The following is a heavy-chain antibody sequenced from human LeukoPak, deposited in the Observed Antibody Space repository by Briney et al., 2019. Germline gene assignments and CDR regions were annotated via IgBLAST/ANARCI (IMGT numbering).Heavy chain of an antibody. Sequence: GSLRLSCAASDFTVSTNYMSWVRQPPGKGLEWVSVMHSGGSTFYSDSVQGRFSISRDTSQNTFYLQMNSLRAEDTAVYYCARYSFQYTNSPLRHDAFDVWGQGMMVVVSS. D-gene: IGHD2/OR15-2a*01. CDR2: MHSGGST. J-gene: IGHJ3*01. CDR3: ARYSFQYTNSPLRHDAFDV. CDR1: DFTVSTNY. V-gene: IGHV3-66*01.